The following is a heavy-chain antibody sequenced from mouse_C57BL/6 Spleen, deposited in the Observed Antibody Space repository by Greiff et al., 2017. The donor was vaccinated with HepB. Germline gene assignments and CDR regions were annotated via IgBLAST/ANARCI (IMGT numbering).Heavy chain of an antibody. Sequence: VQLQQSGAELVKPGASVKISCKASGYAFSSYWMNWVKQRPGKGLEWIRQIYPGDGDTNYNGKFKGKATLTADKSSSTAYMQLSSLTSEDSAVYFCARFVITTDWYFDVWGTGTTVTVSS. CDR3: ARFVITTDWYFDV. J-gene: IGHJ1*03. CDR2: IYPGDGDT. D-gene: IGHD1-1*01. CDR1: GYAFSSYW. V-gene: IGHV1-80*01.